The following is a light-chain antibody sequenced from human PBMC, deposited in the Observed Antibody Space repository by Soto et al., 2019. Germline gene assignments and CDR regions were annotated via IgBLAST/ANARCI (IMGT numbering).Light chain of an antibody. CDR3: QTWGTGIQV. CDR1: SGHSSYA. V-gene: IGLV4-69*01. CDR2: LNSDGSH. Sequence: QPVLTQSPSASASLGASVKITCTLSSGHSSYAIAWHLQQPEKGPRYLMKLNSDGSHSKGDGIPDRFSGSSSGAERYLTISSLQSEDEADYYCQTWGTGIQVFGGGTKLTVL. J-gene: IGLJ2*01.